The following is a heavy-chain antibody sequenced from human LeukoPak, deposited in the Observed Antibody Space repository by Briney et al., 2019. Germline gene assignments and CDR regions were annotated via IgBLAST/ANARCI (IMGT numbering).Heavy chain of an antibody. J-gene: IGHJ5*02. V-gene: IGHV1-46*01. CDR2: INPSGGST. Sequence: ASVKVSCKASGYTFTSYYMHWVRQAPGQGLEWMGIINPSGGSTSYAQKFQGRVTMTRDTSTSTVYMELSSLRSEDTAVYYCARLDGSGSYYANWFDPWGQGTLVTVSS. D-gene: IGHD3-10*01. CDR3: ARLDGSGSYYANWFDP. CDR1: GYTFTSYY.